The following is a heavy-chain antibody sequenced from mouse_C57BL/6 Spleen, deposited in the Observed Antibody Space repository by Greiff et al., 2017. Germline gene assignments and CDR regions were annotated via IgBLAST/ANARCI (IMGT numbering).Heavy chain of an antibody. J-gene: IGHJ2*01. V-gene: IGHV1-64*01. CDR1: GYTFTSYW. Sequence: QVQLQQPGAELVKPGASVKLSCKASGYTFTSYWMHWVKQRPGQGLEWIGMIHPNSGSTNYNEKFKSKATLTVDKSYSTAYMQLSSLTSEDSAVYYWARFGGYYPVDYWGQGTTLTVSS. D-gene: IGHD2-3*01. CDR3: ARFGGYYPVDY. CDR2: IHPNSGST.